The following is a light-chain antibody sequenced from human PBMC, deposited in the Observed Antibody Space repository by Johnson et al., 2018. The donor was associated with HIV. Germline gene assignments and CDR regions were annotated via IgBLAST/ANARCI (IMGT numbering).Light chain of an antibody. CDR2: KNN. CDR1: SSTIGNNY. CDR3: GTWDNSLTPFYV. J-gene: IGLJ1*01. V-gene: IGLV1-51*02. Sequence: QSVLTQPPSVSAAPGQKVTISCSGISSTIGNNYVSWYQVLPGTAPKLLIYKNNERPSGIPDRFSGSKSGTSATLGITGLQTGDEADYYCGTWDNSLTPFYVFGSATKVTVL.